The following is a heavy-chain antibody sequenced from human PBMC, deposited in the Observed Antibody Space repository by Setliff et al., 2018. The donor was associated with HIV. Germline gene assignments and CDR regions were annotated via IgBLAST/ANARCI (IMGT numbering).Heavy chain of an antibody. J-gene: IGHJ4*02. CDR3: VKGDCTSSSCELES. V-gene: IGHV3-9*01. CDR2: INWNSGSI. D-gene: IGHD2-2*01. Sequence: GGSLRLSCVGSGFTFDDYAMHWVRQAPGKGLEWVSAINWNSGSIGYAVSVMGRFTVSRDNAKNSLYLQRNSLRTEDTALYYCVKGDCTSSSCELESWGQGTLVTVSS. CDR1: GFTFDDYA.